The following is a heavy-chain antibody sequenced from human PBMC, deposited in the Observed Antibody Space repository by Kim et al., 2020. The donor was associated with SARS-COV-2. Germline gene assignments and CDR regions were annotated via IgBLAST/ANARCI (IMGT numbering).Heavy chain of an antibody. J-gene: IGHJ3*02. CDR2: ISGSGGST. Sequence: GGSLRLSCAASGFTFSSYAMSWVRQAPGKGLEWVSAISGSGGSTYYADSVKGRFTISRDNSKNTLYLQMNSLRAEDTAVYYCAKDRAYGDYEGDAFDIWGQGTMVTVSS. CDR3: AKDRAYGDYEGDAFDI. CDR1: GFTFSSYA. V-gene: IGHV3-23*01. D-gene: IGHD4-17*01.